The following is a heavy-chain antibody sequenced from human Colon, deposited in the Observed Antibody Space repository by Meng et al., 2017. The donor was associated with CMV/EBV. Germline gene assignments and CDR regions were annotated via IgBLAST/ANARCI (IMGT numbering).Heavy chain of an antibody. CDR3: ARDRIGYYDILTGDSDLYGMDV. D-gene: IGHD3-9*01. CDR1: GAPVSSASYY. V-gene: IGHV4-61*01. J-gene: IGHJ6*02. Sequence: SETLSLTCTVSGAPVSSASYYWSWIRQPPGKGREWIGYIYYSGNINYNPSLKSRVTISVDKSKNQFSLKLTSVTAADTAVYYCARDRIGYYDILTGDSDLYGMDVWGQGTTVTVSS. CDR2: IYYSGNI.